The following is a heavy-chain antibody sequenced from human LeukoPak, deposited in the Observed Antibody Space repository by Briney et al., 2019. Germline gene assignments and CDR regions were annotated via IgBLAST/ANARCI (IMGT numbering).Heavy chain of an antibody. CDR2: ISSSGSTI. Sequence: GGSLRLSCAASGFTFSSYEMNWVRQAPGKGLEWVSYISSSGSTIYYADSVKGRFTISRDNAKNSLYLQMNSLGAEDTAVYYCARGYYGSGSYRRSPYYYYYGMDVWGQGTTVTVSS. CDR1: GFTFSSYE. CDR3: ARGYYGSGSYRRSPYYYYYGMDV. J-gene: IGHJ6*02. V-gene: IGHV3-48*03. D-gene: IGHD3-10*01.